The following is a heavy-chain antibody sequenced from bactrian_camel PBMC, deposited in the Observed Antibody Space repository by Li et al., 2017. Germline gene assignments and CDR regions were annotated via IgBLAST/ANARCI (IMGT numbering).Heavy chain of an antibody. Sequence: VQLVESGGGLVQPGGSLRLSCAASGFTFSSYDVSWVRQAPGKGLNWVASIYFGDGGTYHSESVKGRFTISRENGKNTQYLQMNSLKTEDTAKYYCVSSADDGRGSWAAYHYWGQGTQVTVST. CDR2: IYFGDGGT. CDR1: GFTFSSYD. J-gene: IGHJ4*01. D-gene: IGHD1*01. V-gene: IGHV3S40*01. CDR3: VSSADDGRGSWAAYHY.